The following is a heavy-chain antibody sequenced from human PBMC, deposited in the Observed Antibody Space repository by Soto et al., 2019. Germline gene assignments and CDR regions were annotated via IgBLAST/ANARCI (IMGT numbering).Heavy chain of an antibody. Sequence: ASVKVSCKASGYSFTDYSIQWVRLAPGQKPEWVGWINIGTGVTQYSQRFQGRVNISRDTSANTAYMELRSLRSEDTAVYYCARGRHCSSTSCFNGGVFDYWGQGTLVTVSS. CDR2: INIGTGVT. V-gene: IGHV1-3*04. CDR1: GYSFTDYS. J-gene: IGHJ4*02. D-gene: IGHD2-2*01. CDR3: ARGRHCSSTSCFNGGVFDY.